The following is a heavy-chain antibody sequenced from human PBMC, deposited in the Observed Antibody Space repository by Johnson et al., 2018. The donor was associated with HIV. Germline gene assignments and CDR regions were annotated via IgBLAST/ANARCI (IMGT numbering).Heavy chain of an antibody. J-gene: IGHJ3*02. Sequence: QVQLVESGGGVVQPGKSLRLSCAASGFTFSSYGLHWVRQAPGKGLEWVAVISYDGSKRYYEDSVKGRFTISRDNSKNTLYLQMNSLRAEDTAVYYCARVSPVGLLSEAAAFDIWGQGTMVTVSS. CDR2: ISYDGSKR. D-gene: IGHD2-21*01. CDR1: GFTFSSYG. CDR3: ARVSPVGLLSEAAAFDI. V-gene: IGHV3-30*03.